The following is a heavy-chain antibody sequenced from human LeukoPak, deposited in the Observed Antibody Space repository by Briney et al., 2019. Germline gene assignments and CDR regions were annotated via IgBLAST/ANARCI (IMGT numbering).Heavy chain of an antibody. CDR1: GGSFSGYY. Sequence: SETLSLTCAVFGGSFSGYYWSWIRQPPGKGLEWIGEINHSGSTNYNPSLKSRVTISVDTSKNQFSLKLSSVTAADTAVFYCARGGRWLRSGLDYWGQGTLVTVSS. CDR3: ARGGRWLRSGLDY. CDR2: INHSGST. V-gene: IGHV4-34*01. D-gene: IGHD5-12*01. J-gene: IGHJ4*02.